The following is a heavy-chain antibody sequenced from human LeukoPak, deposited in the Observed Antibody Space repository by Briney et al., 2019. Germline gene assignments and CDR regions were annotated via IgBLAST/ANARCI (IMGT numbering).Heavy chain of an antibody. CDR1: GFTFSSYG. CDR2: ISYDGSNK. Sequence: VQPGRSLRLSCAASGFTFSSYGMHWVRQAPGTGLEWVAVISYDGSNKYYADSVKGRFTISRDNSKNTLYLQMNSLRAEDTAVYYCANGLDESTYGSGSYYVVSYWGQGTLVTVSS. CDR3: ANGLDESTYGSGSYYVVSY. V-gene: IGHV3-30*18. J-gene: IGHJ4*02. D-gene: IGHD3-10*01.